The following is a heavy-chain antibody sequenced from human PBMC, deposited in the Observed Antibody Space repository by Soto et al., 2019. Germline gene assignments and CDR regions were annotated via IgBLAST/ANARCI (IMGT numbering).Heavy chain of an antibody. V-gene: IGHV4-59*01. Sequence: SETLSLTCTVSGGSISSYYWSWFRQPPGKRLEWIGYIYYSGSTNYNPSLKSRVTISVDTSKNQFSLKLSSVTAADTAVYYCARGIQLWPNTYYFYYWGQGTLVTVSA. CDR3: ARGIQLWPNTYYFYY. D-gene: IGHD5-18*01. CDR1: GGSISSYY. CDR2: IYYSGST. J-gene: IGHJ4*02.